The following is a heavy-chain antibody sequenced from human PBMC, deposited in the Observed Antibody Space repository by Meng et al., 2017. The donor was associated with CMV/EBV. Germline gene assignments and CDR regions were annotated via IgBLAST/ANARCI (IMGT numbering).Heavy chain of an antibody. CDR1: GFSFSSYD. D-gene: IGHD6-13*01. V-gene: IGHV3-30*02. J-gene: IGHJ4*02. Sequence: GESLKISCAASGFSFSSYDMQWVRQAPGKGLEWVAFIRHDGSKKYYAESVKGRFTVSRDNSKNTLYVQMNSLRAEDTAVYYCARDGRQQLDFDYWGQGTLVTVSS. CDR3: ARDGRQQLDFDY. CDR2: IRHDGSKK.